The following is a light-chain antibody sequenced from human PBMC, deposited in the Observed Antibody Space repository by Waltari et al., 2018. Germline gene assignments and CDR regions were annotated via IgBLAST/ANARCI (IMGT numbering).Light chain of an antibody. J-gene: IGKJ3*01. CDR3: QQYGSSPFT. Sequence: EIVLTQSPGTLSLSPGERATLSCRASQSVSSNYFAWYQQTPGQAPRLLIYGASSRATGIPDRFSGSGSGTDLTLTISRLEPEDFAVYYCQQYGSSPFTFGPGTNVDIK. CDR2: GAS. CDR1: QSVSSNY. V-gene: IGKV3-20*01.